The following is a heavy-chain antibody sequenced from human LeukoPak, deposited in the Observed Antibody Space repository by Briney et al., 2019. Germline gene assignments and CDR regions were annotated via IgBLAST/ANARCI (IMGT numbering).Heavy chain of an antibody. CDR1: GFTFSSYW. V-gene: IGHV3-74*01. CDR3: ARESSRFSDYYDILTGYYSSDFDY. Sequence: GGSLRLSCAASGFTFSSYWMHWVRQAPGKGLVWVSRINSDGSSTGYADSVKGRFTISRDNAKNTLYLQMNSLRAEDTAVYYCARESSRFSDYYDILTGYYSSDFDYWGQGTLVTVSS. D-gene: IGHD3-9*01. J-gene: IGHJ4*02. CDR2: INSDGSST.